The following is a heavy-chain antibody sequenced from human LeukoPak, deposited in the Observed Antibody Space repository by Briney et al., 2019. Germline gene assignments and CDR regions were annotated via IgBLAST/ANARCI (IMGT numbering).Heavy chain of an antibody. CDR1: GGSISSYY. CDR2: IYYSGST. V-gene: IGHV4-59*01. D-gene: IGHD3-10*01. J-gene: IGHJ5*02. Sequence: SETLSLTCTVSGGSISSYYWSWIRQPPGKGLEWIGYIYYSGSTNYNPSLKSRVTISVDTSKNQFSLKLSSVTAADTAVYYCARYYYGSGSAFDPWGQGILVTVSS. CDR3: ARYYYGSGSAFDP.